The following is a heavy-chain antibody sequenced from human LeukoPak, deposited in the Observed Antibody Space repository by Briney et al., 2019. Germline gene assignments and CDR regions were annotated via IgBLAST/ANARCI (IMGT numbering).Heavy chain of an antibody. CDR2: MNPHGDYT. Sequence: ASVKVSCKASGYNFKSYDINWVRQASGQGLEWMGWMNPHGDYTGYAQKFQDRVTMTSDSSTTTAYMELRSLTSEDTALYYCARGLRDGLIGNDLLDVWGLGTMVIVTS. J-gene: IGHJ3*01. CDR3: ARGLRDGLIGNDLLDV. V-gene: IGHV1-8*01. D-gene: IGHD5-24*01. CDR1: GYNFKSYD.